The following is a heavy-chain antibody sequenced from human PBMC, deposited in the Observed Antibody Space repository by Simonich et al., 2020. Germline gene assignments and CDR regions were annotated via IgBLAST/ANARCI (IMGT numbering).Heavy chain of an antibody. V-gene: IGHV1-18*01. J-gene: IGHJ4*02. Sequence: QVQLVQSGAEVKKPGASVKVSCKASGYTFTSYGISGVRQAPGQGLEWMGWISAYNGNTNYAQKLQGRVTMPTDTSTSTAYMELRSLRSDDTAVYYCARASRGTWWYYYFDYWGQGTLVTVSS. CDR2: ISAYNGNT. CDR3: ARASRGTWWYYYFDY. D-gene: IGHD2-15*01. CDR1: GYTFTSYG.